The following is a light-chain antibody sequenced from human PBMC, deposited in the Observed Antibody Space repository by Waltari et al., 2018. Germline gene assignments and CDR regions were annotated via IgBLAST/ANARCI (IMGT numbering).Light chain of an antibody. Sequence: QSALTQPASVSGSPGQSITISCTGIGSAIDGSDFVSWYQHHPGKAPQVIIYDVTNRPAGISGRFSASKSANTASLTISGLQPEDEGDYYCTSPTVDGGVLFGGGTQVTVL. CDR3: TSPTVDGGVL. CDR1: GSAIDGSDF. CDR2: DVT. J-gene: IGLJ3*02. V-gene: IGLV2-14*03.